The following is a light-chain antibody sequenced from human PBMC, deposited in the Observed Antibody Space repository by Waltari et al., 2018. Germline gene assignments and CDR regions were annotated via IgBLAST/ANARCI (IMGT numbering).Light chain of an antibody. Sequence: EIVLPQSPGTLALSPGERVTLSCRASQSVTNNYLAWYQQKPGQAPRLLIFGASSRATGIPDRFSGSGSGTDFTLTISRLEPEDFAVYYCQQYGSSPQTFGQGTKVEIK. CDR1: QSVTNNY. J-gene: IGKJ1*01. V-gene: IGKV3-20*01. CDR3: QQYGSSPQT. CDR2: GAS.